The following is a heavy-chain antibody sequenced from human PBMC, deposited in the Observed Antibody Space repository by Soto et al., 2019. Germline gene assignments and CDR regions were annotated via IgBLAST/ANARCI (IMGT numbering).Heavy chain of an antibody. D-gene: IGHD3-22*01. CDR2: IFDSGTT. J-gene: IGHJ4*02. CDR1: GGSIGSGTFY. V-gene: IGHV4-31*03. Sequence: QVQLQESGPGLVQPSQTLSLTCTVSGGSIGSGTFYWSWIRLHPWEGLEWIGYIFDSGTTYYNPSLKSRVTISVDTSKNQFSLKLRSVTAADTAVYYCARDYSGYSLFDSWGQGILVTVSS. CDR3: ARDYSGYSLFDS.